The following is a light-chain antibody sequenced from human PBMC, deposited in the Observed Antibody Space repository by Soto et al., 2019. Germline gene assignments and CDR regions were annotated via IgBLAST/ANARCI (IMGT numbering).Light chain of an antibody. CDR1: SSDVGGYNY. CDR2: EVS. Sequence: QSVLTQPASASGSPGQSITISCTGTSSDVGGYNYVSWYQQHPGKVPKLLIYEVSNRPSGVSNRFSGSKSGNTASLTISGLQAKDEADYYCSSYTSSSLYVFGTGTKVTVL. CDR3: SSYTSSSLYV. J-gene: IGLJ1*01. V-gene: IGLV2-14*01.